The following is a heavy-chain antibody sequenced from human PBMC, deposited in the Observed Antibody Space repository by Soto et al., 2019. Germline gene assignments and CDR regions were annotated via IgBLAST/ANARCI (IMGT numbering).Heavy chain of an antibody. D-gene: IGHD2-2*01. Sequence: EVQLVESGGGLVQPGGSLRLSCAASGFTVSSNYMSWVRQAPGKGLEWVSLIYSAGSTYYADSVKGRFTISRDNSKNTLYLQMISLRAEDTAVYYCARDFVVPAATPPFNSYYDGMDVWGQGTTVTVSS. V-gene: IGHV3-66*01. CDR2: IYSAGST. J-gene: IGHJ6*02. CDR1: GFTVSSNY. CDR3: ARDFVVPAATPPFNSYYDGMDV.